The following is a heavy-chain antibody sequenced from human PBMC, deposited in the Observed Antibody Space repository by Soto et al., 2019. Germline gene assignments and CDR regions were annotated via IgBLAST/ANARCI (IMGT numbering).Heavy chain of an antibody. CDR3: ARLYSGYDFGWFDP. D-gene: IGHD5-12*01. Sequence: QLQLQESGPGLVKPSETLSLTCTVSGGSISSSSYYWGWIRQPPGKGLEWIGSIYYSGSTYYNPSLKSRVTISVDTSKNQFSLKLSSVTAADTAVYYCARLYSGYDFGWFDPWGQGTLVTVSS. CDR2: IYYSGST. J-gene: IGHJ5*02. CDR1: GGSISSSSYY. V-gene: IGHV4-39*01.